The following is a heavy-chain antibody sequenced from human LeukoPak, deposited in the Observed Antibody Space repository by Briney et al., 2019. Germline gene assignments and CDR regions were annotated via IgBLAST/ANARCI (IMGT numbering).Heavy chain of an antibody. V-gene: IGHV1-69*04. D-gene: IGHD3-22*01. CDR2: IIPVLGVS. CDR3: TREPSRVYDSSGYSYFDY. J-gene: IGHJ4*02. Sequence: ASVKVSCTASGGSFSSFVITWVRQAPGQGLEWMGRIIPVLGVSNFAQKFQGRVTITADKSTNTAHMELSRLESGDTAVYYCTREPSRVYDSSGYSYFDYWGQGTLVTVSS. CDR1: GGSFSSFV.